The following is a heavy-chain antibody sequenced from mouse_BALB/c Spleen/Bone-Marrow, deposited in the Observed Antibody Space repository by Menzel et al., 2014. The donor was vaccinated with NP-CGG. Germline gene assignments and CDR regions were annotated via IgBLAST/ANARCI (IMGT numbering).Heavy chain of an antibody. Sequence: VQLKESGVGLVQPGGSLKLSCAASGFAFSRYWMSWVRQAPGKGLEWIGEINPDSSTINYTPSLKDKFIISRDNAKNTLYLQMSKVRSVDTALYYGARLYYDYDDVFYCYFDVWGAGTTVTVSS. D-gene: IGHD2-4*01. CDR3: ARLYYDYDDVFYCYFDV. CDR2: INPDSSTI. V-gene: IGHV4-1*02. J-gene: IGHJ1*01. CDR1: GFAFSRYW.